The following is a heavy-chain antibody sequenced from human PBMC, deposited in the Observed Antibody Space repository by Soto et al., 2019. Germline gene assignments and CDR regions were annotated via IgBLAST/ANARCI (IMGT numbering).Heavy chain of an antibody. CDR1: GYTFTSYG. V-gene: IGHV1-18*01. CDR3: AREGLYDFWSGYYGMDV. J-gene: IGHJ6*02. D-gene: IGHD3-3*01. Sequence: ASVKVSCKASGYTFTSYGISWVRQAPGQGLEWMGWISAYNGNTNYAQKLQGRVTMDTDTSTSTAYMELRSLRSDDTAVYYCAREGLYDFWSGYYGMDVWGQGTTVTVSS. CDR2: ISAYNGNT.